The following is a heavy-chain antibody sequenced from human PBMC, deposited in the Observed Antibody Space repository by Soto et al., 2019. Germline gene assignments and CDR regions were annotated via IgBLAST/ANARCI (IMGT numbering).Heavy chain of an antibody. J-gene: IGHJ6*02. Sequence: GASVKVSCKASGGTFSSYAISWVRQAPGQGLEWMGGIIPIFGTANYAQKFQGRVTITADESTSTAYMELSSLRSEDTAVYYCARSTWIQLWRSGRSPDSYYYYGMDVWGQGTTVTVSS. V-gene: IGHV1-69*13. D-gene: IGHD5-18*01. CDR1: GGTFSSYA. CDR3: ARSTWIQLWRSGRSPDSYYYYGMDV. CDR2: IIPIFGTA.